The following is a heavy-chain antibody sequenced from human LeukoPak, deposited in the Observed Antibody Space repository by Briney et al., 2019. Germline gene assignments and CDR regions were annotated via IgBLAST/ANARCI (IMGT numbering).Heavy chain of an antibody. CDR1: GGSISSYY. V-gene: IGHV4-59*01. D-gene: IGHD1-26*01. CDR2: IYYSGST. J-gene: IGHJ6*03. Sequence: TPSETLSLTCTVSGGSISSYYWSWIRQPPGKGLEWIGYIYYSGSTNYNPSLKSRVTISVDTSKNQFSLKLSSVTAADTAVYYCARAIVGANHYYYYYYMDVWGKGTTVTVSS. CDR3: ARAIVGANHYYYYYYMDV.